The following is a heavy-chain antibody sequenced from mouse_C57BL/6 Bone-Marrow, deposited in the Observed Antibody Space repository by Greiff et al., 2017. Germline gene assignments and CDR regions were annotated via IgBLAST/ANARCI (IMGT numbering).Heavy chain of an antibody. D-gene: IGHD2-3*01. CDR2: ISNGGGST. Sequence: EVMLVESGGGLVQPGGSLKLSCAASGFTFSDYYMYWVRQTPEKRLEWVAYISNGGGSTYYPDTVKGRFTISRDNAKNTLYLQMSRLKSEDTAMYYCARPLYDGYLFAYWGQGTLVTVSA. CDR1: GFTFSDYY. V-gene: IGHV5-12*01. J-gene: IGHJ3*01. CDR3: ARPLYDGYLFAY.